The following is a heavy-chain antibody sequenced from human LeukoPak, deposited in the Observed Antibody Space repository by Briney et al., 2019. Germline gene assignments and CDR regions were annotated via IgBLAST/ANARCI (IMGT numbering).Heavy chain of an antibody. CDR2: LSPSGGNP. J-gene: IGHJ6*02. V-gene: IGHV3-23*01. CDR1: GFTFSTYA. D-gene: IGHD4-17*01. Sequence: GGSLRLSCAASGFTFSTYAMSWVRQAPGKGLEWVSGLSPSGGNPIYADSVKGRFTISRDNSENTMFLQMNSLRAEDTAVYYCARATYGDYPPYYYGMDVWGQGTTVTVSS. CDR3: ARATYGDYPPYYYGMDV.